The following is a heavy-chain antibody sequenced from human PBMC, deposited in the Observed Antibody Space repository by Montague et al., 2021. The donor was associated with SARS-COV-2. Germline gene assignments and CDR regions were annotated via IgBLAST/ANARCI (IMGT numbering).Heavy chain of an antibody. V-gene: IGHV4-61*08. J-gene: IGHJ3*02. CDR3: ATEMPAYDVFDI. Sequence: SETLSLTSTLSGGSVTSGDYYWTWIRQPPGKGLEWIGYIYNTGRTNYNPSLKSRVTISMDTSKNQFSLKVDSVSAADTAVYYCATEMPAYDVFDIWGQGTMVTVSS. CDR1: GGSVTSGDYY. D-gene: IGHD2-2*01. CDR2: IYNTGRT.